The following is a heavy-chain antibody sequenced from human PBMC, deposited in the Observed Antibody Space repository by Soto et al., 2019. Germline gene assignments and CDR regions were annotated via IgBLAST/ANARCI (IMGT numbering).Heavy chain of an antibody. Sequence: SETLSLTCAFSGGSISSCGYSWSWIRQPPGKGLEWIGYIYHSGSTYYNPSLKSRVTISVDTSKNQFSLKLSSVTAADTAVYYCARSDGRYWGQGTLVTVSS. CDR3: ARSDGRY. J-gene: IGHJ4*02. V-gene: IGHV4-30-2*01. CDR2: IYHSGST. CDR1: GGSISSCGYS.